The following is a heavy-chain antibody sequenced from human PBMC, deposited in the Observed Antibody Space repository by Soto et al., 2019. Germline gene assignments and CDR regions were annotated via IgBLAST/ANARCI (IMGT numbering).Heavy chain of an antibody. D-gene: IGHD5-12*01. CDR3: ARGPLSGVATIWDYANWFDP. V-gene: IGHV1-3*01. CDR2: INADKGDT. CDR1: GYSFTDFA. J-gene: IGHJ5*02. Sequence: QAQLVQSGAEVKKPGASVKVSCKASGYSFTDFAMHWVHLASGQRLEWMGWINADKGDTKYSPKFQGRVSITRDTSATTVYMELRSLRSEDTAVYYCARGPLSGVATIWDYANWFDPWGQGSLVTVST.